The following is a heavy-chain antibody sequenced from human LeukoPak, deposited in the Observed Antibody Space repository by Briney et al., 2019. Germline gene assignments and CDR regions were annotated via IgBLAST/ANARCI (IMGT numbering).Heavy chain of an antibody. CDR1: GGTFSSYA. CDR2: IIPILGIA. CDR3: ARGSIAARPTVVDV. J-gene: IGHJ6*02. V-gene: IGHV1-69*04. D-gene: IGHD6-6*01. Sequence: SVKVSCKASGGTFSSYAISWVRQAPGQGLEWMGRIIPILGIANYAQKFQGRVTITADKSTSTAYMELSSLRSEDTAVNYCARGSIAARPTVVDVWGQGTTVTVSS.